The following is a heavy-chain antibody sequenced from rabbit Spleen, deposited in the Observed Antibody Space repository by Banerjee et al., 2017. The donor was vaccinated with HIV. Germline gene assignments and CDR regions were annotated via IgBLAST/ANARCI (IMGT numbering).Heavy chain of an antibody. J-gene: IGHJ4*01. CDR1: GFSFSSNYY. Sequence: QQLEESGGDLVKPGASLTLTCTASGFSFSSNYYMCWVRQAPGKGLELIACIYTGSSGSTYYASWAKGRFTISKTSSTTVTLQMTSLTAADTATYFCARETSSGWGIVSFYFSLWGPGTLVTVS. D-gene: IGHD4-1*01. CDR2: IYTGSSGST. CDR3: ARETSSGWGIVSFYFSL. V-gene: IGHV1S40*01.